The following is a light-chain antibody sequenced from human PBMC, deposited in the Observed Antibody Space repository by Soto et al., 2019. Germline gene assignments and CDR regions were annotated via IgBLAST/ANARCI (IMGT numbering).Light chain of an antibody. CDR1: QSVLYSSNNKNY. CDR2: WAS. J-gene: IGKJ1*01. V-gene: IGKV4-1*01. CDR3: ALPNSKPPT. Sequence: VGTECRDSLAVSLDERATSNCKSSQSVLYSSNNKNYLAWYQQKPGQPPKLLIYWASTRESGVPDRFSGSGSGSDYPLTTNSLQPQALPAYYTALPNSKPPTSAPGTKVDIK.